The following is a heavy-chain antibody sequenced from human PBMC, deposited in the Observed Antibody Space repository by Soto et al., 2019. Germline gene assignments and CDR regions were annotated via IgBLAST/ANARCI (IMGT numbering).Heavy chain of an antibody. J-gene: IGHJ4*02. D-gene: IGHD3-3*01. CDR1: GYTLTELS. CDR3: AANVLRFLEWLPDDY. Sequence: ASVKVSCKVSGYTLTELSMHWVRQAPGKGLEWMGGFDPEDGETIYAQKFQGRVTMTEDTSTDTAYMELSSLRSEDMAVYYCAANVLRFLEWLPDDYWGQGTLVTVSS. CDR2: FDPEDGET. V-gene: IGHV1-24*01.